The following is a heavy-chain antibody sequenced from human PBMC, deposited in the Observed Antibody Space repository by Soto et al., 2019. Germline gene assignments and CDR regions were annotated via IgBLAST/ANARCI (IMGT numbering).Heavy chain of an antibody. V-gene: IGHV4-30-4*01. D-gene: IGHD4-17*01. CDR2: IYYSGST. CDR1: GGSISSGVYY. Sequence: SETMSLTCTVSGGSISSGVYYRSWIRQPPGKGLEWIGYIYYSGSTDYNPSLKSRVTISVDTSKNQFSLKLSSVTAADTAVYYCARDSYGGNSGMDVWGQGTTVTVSS. J-gene: IGHJ6*02. CDR3: ARDSYGGNSGMDV.